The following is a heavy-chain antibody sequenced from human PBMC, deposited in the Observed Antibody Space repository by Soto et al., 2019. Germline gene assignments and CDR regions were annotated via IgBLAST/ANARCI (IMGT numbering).Heavy chain of an antibody. CDR1: GCTFSIRA. D-gene: IGHD1-26*01. CDR3: AKVGGWDGTFDI. Sequence: GPLLLSCPASGCTFSIRALSGVRQAPGKGLGWVSGITDSGGSTYYADSVKGRFTISRDNSKNTLYLQMNSLRAEDTAVYYCAKVGGWDGTFDIWGQGTTVTV. CDR2: ITDSGGST. J-gene: IGHJ3*02. V-gene: IGHV3-23*01.